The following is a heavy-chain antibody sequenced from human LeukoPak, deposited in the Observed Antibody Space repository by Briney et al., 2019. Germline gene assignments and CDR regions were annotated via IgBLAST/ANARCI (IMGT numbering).Heavy chain of an antibody. Sequence: PGGSLRLSCAASGFTFSSYAMSWVRQTPGNGLEWVSAISGSGGSTYYADSVKGLCTISRDNSKNTLYLQMNSLRAEDTAVYYCPKDTIAAAATRWFDPWGQGTLVTVSS. CDR3: PKDTIAAAATRWFDP. V-gene: IGHV3-23*01. CDR1: GFTFSSYA. D-gene: IGHD6-13*01. J-gene: IGHJ5*02. CDR2: ISGSGGST.